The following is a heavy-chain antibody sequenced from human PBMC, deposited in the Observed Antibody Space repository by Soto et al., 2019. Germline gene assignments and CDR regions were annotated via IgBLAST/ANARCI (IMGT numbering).Heavy chain of an antibody. Sequence: SETLSLTCTVSGGSISSYYWSWIQQPPGKGLEWIGYIYYSGSTNYNPSLKSRVTISVDTSKNQFSLKLSSVTAADTAVYYCARGPLWFGENYGMDVWGQGTTVTVSS. CDR2: IYYSGST. CDR3: ARGPLWFGENYGMDV. J-gene: IGHJ6*02. V-gene: IGHV4-59*01. CDR1: GGSISSYY. D-gene: IGHD3-10*01.